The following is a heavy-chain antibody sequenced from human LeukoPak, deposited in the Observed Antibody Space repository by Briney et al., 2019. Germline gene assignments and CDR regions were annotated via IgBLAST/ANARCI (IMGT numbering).Heavy chain of an antibody. CDR2: IRYDGSNK. J-gene: IGHJ5*02. Sequence: GGSLRLSCAASGFTFSSYGMHWVRQAPGKGLEWVAFIRYDGSNKYYADSVKGRFTISRDNSKNTLYLQMNSLRAEDTAVYYCAKARTRYCSSTSCYIRIPFDPWGQGTLVTVSS. D-gene: IGHD2-2*02. CDR1: GFTFSSYG. CDR3: AKARTRYCSSTSCYIRIPFDP. V-gene: IGHV3-30*02.